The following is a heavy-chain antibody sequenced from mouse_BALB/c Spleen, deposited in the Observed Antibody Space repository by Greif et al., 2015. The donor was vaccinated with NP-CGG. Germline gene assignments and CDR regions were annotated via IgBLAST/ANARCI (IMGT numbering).Heavy chain of an antibody. CDR1: GYTFTSYW. CDR3: ARELSYYGYFDY. V-gene: IGHV1-87*01. D-gene: IGHD1-1*01. J-gene: IGHJ2*01. CDR2: IYPGDGDT. Sequence: VQLQQSGAELARPGASVKLSCKASGYTFTSYWMQWVKQRPGQGLEWIGAIYPGDGDTRYTQKFKGKATLTADKSSSTAYMQLSSLASEDSAVYYCARELSYYGYFDYWGQGTTLTVSS.